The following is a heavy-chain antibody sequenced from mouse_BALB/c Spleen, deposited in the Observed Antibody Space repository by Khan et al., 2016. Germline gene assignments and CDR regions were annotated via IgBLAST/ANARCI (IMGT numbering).Heavy chain of an antibody. CDR2: ISTYYGDA. D-gene: IGHD2-14*01. V-gene: IGHV1S137*01. CDR1: GYTFTDYA. Sequence: QVRLQQSGAELVRPGVSVKISCKGSGYTFTDYALHWVKQSHAKSLEWIGIISTYYGDATYNQKFKDKATMTVDKSSGTTYMELARLTSEDSAIXYCSRGTSALYYSLDYWGQRTSVTVSS. CDR3: SRGTSALYYSLDY. J-gene: IGHJ4*01.